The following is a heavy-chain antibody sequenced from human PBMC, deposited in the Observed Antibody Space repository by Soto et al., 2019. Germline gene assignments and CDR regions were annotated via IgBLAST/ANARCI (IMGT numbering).Heavy chain of an antibody. D-gene: IGHD2-15*01. CDR2: IYWDDVQ. CDR3: AHSPCSGGTCYLFDY. Sequence: QSTLRESGPTLVKPTQTLTLTCTISGFSLSTSGVGVGWIRQPPGKSLEWLALIYWDDVQRCSPSLKTRLTITKDTSRSQVVLTMTNMDPVDTATYYCAHSPCSGGTCYLFDYWGQGTLVTVSS. V-gene: IGHV2-5*02. CDR1: GFSLSTSGVG. J-gene: IGHJ4*02.